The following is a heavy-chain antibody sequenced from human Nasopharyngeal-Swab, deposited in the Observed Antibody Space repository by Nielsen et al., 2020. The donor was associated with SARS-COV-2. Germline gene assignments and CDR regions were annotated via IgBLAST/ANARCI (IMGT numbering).Heavy chain of an antibody. CDR3: ARSSRDWPPKRGTLDI. J-gene: IGHJ3*02. CDR1: GASISTYY. Sequence: SETLSLTCTVSGASISTYYWSWIRQSPGTGLESIGCISYSGTTNYNPSLKNRVTISVDTSNNHPSLKLSSVTAADSAIYYCARSSRDWPPKRGTLDIWGQGTVVTVSS. CDR2: ISYSGTT. V-gene: IGHV4-59*01. D-gene: IGHD2-21*02.